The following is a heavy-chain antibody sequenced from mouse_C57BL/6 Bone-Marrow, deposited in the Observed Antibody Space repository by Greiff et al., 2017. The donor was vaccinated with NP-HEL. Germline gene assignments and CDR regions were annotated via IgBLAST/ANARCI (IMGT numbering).Heavy chain of an antibody. V-gene: IGHV1-64*01. CDR2: IHHNSGST. CDR3: ARGRAWFAY. Sequence: QVQLQQPGAELVKPGASVKLSCKASGYTFTSYWMHWVKQRPGQGLAWIGMIHHNSGSTNYNEKLKSKATLTVDKSSSTAYMQLISLPSEDSAVYYCARGRAWFAYWGQGTLVTVSA. CDR1: GYTFTSYW. J-gene: IGHJ3*01.